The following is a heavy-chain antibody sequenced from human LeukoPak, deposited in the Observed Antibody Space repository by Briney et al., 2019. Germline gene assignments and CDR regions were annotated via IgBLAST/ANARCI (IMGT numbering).Heavy chain of an antibody. D-gene: IGHD4-23*01. J-gene: IGHJ4*02. CDR1: GYTFTGYY. V-gene: IGHV1-2*02. Sequence: VASVKVSCKASGYTFTGYYMHWVRQAPGQGLEWMGWINPNSGGTNYAQEFQGRVTMTRDTSISTAYMELSRLTSDDTAVYYCARDGSVRSGNNNFYYWGQGTLVTVSS. CDR2: INPNSGGT. CDR3: ARDGSVRSGNNNFYY.